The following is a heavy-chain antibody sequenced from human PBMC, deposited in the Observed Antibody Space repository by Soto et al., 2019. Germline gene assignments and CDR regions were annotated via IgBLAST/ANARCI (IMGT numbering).Heavy chain of an antibody. J-gene: IGHJ4*02. D-gene: IGHD3-22*01. V-gene: IGHV4-30-2*01. CDR1: GGSISSGGYS. CDR3: ARHVNYYDSSGYPDY. CDR2: IYHSGST. Sequence: SETLSLTCAVSGGSISSGGYSWSWIRQPPGKGLEWIGYIYHSGSTYYNPSLKSRVTISVDTSKNQFSLKLSSVTAADTAVYYCARHVNYYDSSGYPDYWGQGTLVTVSS.